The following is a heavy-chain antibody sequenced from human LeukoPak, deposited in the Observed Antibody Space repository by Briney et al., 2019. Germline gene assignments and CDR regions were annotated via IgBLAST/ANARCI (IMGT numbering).Heavy chain of an antibody. CDR3: ARQDGDYPLYYFDY. CDR2: IIPIFGTA. CDR1: GGTFSSYA. Sequence: ASVKVSCKASGGTFSSYAISWVRQAPGQGLEWMGGIIPIFGTANYAQKFQGRVTITADESTSTAYMELSSLRSEDTAVYYCARQDGDYPLYYFDYWGQGTLVTVSS. D-gene: IGHD4-17*01. V-gene: IGHV1-69*13. J-gene: IGHJ4*02.